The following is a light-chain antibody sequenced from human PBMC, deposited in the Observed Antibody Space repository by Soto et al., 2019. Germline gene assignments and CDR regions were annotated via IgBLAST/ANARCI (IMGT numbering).Light chain of an antibody. CDR2: GAS. Sequence: EIVLTQSPATLSLSPGERATLSCRASQSVKTFLVWYQQRPGQPPRLLIYGASSRATGIPDRFSGSGSGTDFTLTISRLEPEDFAVYYCQQCSFSPRTFGQGTKVDIK. CDR3: QQCSFSPRT. J-gene: IGKJ1*01. V-gene: IGKV3-20*01. CDR1: QSVKTF.